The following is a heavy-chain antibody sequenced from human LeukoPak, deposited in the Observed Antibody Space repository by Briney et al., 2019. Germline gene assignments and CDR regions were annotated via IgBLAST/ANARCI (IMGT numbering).Heavy chain of an antibody. CDR1: GGSISSSSYY. Sequence: SETLSLTCTVSGGSISSSSYYWGWIRQPPGKGLEWIGSIYYSGSTYYNPSLKSRVTISVDTSKNQFSLKLSSVTAADTAVYYCARGYRSATYYFDYWGQGTLVTVSS. D-gene: IGHD1-1*01. V-gene: IGHV4-39*07. CDR2: IYYSGST. J-gene: IGHJ4*02. CDR3: ARGYRSATYYFDY.